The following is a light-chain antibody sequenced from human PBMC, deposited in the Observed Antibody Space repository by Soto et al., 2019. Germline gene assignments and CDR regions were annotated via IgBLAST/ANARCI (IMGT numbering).Light chain of an antibody. CDR2: GAF. CDR3: HQGCNRIS. CDR1: PSGTSY. V-gene: IGKV3-11*01. Sequence: IVLPLSPATLSLTTEESATLSCRASPSGTSYLAWYQQKPGQPLRLLIYGAFNRAAGIPARCSGSGWGTDFPLTVSCLAAEGLALCYSHQGCNRISFGQGTLLEI. J-gene: IGKJ5*01.